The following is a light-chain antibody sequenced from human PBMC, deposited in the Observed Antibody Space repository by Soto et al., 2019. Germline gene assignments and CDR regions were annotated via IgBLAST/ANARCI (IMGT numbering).Light chain of an antibody. CDR2: WAS. J-gene: IGKJ5*01. Sequence: DIVMTQSPDSLAVSLGERATINCKSSENVLYSSNNKNFLAWYQQKHGQPPRLFIYWASTRESGVPDRFSGSGSETDFTLTISSLQAEDVAVYFCQQYYSTPVTFGQGTRLEIK. CDR3: QQYYSTPVT. V-gene: IGKV4-1*01. CDR1: ENVLYSSNNKNF.